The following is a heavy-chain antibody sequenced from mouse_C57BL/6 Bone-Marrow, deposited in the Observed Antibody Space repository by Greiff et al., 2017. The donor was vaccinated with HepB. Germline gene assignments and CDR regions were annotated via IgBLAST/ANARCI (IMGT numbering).Heavy chain of an antibody. CDR1: GYTFTSYG. CDR3: ASGSGSYWYFDV. V-gene: IGHV1-81*01. Sequence: VKLQESGAELARPGASVKLSCKASGYTFTSYGISWVKQRTGQGLEWIGEIYPRSGNTYYNEKFKGKATLTADKSSSTAYMELRSLTSEDSAVYFCASGSGSYWYFDVWGTGTTVTVSS. J-gene: IGHJ1*03. D-gene: IGHD1-3*01. CDR2: IYPRSGNT.